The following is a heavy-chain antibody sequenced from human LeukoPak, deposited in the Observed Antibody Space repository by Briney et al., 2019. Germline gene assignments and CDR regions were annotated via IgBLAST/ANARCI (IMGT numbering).Heavy chain of an antibody. J-gene: IGHJ4*02. D-gene: IGHD3-16*01. CDR3: ARGALDD. CDR1: GYSFTTYL. CDR2: IDPGDSHA. Sequence: GESLKISCQASGYSFTTYLINWVRQMPGKGLEWMGRIDPGDSHANYNPSFQGHVTISLDKSINTAYLQWSSLKTSDTAMYYCARGALDDWGRGTLVTASS. V-gene: IGHV5-10-1*01.